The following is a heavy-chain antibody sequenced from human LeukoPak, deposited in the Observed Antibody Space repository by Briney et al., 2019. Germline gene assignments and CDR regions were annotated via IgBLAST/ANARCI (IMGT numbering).Heavy chain of an antibody. V-gene: IGHV3-74*01. D-gene: IGHD1-26*01. Sequence: SGGSLRLSCAASGFTLISYWMHWVRQAPGKGVVWVSRINSDGSSTSYADSVKGRFTISRDNAKNTLYLQMNSLRAEDTAVYYCVRSRRRELLGTYFDYWGQGTLVTVSS. CDR1: GFTLISYW. CDR3: VRSRRRELLGTYFDY. CDR2: INSDGSST. J-gene: IGHJ4*02.